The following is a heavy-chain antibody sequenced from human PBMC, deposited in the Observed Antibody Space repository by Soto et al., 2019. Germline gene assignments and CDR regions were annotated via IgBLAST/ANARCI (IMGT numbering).Heavy chain of an antibody. CDR3: ATHREGATYYFDY. CDR1: TFTFTSSA. V-gene: IGHV1-58*01. J-gene: IGHJ4*02. Sequence: QMQLVQSGPEVKKPGTSVKVSCKASTFTFTSSAVQWVRQARGQRLEWIGGIVVGSGNTKYAQNFQEIVTITRDMSSGTAYLELSSLRSEDTAVYYCATHREGATYYFDYLGQGTLLTVSS. D-gene: IGHD1-26*01. CDR2: IVVGSGNT.